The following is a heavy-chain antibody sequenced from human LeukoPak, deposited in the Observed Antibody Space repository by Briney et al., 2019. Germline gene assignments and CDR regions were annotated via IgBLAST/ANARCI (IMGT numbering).Heavy chain of an antibody. CDR3: ARRARGDYYGSGSPPYWYFDL. V-gene: IGHV4-59*08. Sequence: SETLSLTCTVSGGSISSYYWSWIRQPPGKGLEWIGYIYYSGSTNYNPSLKSRVTISVDTSKNQFSLKLSSVTAADTAVYYCARRARGDYYGSGSPPYWYFDLWGRGTLVTVSS. CDR1: GGSISSYY. J-gene: IGHJ2*01. CDR2: IYYSGST. D-gene: IGHD3-10*01.